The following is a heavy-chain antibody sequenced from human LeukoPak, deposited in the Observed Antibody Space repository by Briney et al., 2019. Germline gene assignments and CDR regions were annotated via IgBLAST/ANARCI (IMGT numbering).Heavy chain of an antibody. CDR2: VNHSGST. Sequence: PSETLSLTCAVYGGSFSGYYWSWIRQPPGKGLEWIGEVNHSGSTNYNPSLKSRVTISVDTSKNQFSLKLSSVTAADTAVYYCAREAIDYYDSSGSWRRYYFDYWGQGTLVTVSS. V-gene: IGHV4-34*01. CDR3: AREAIDYYDSSGSWRRYYFDY. CDR1: GGSFSGYY. D-gene: IGHD3-22*01. J-gene: IGHJ4*02.